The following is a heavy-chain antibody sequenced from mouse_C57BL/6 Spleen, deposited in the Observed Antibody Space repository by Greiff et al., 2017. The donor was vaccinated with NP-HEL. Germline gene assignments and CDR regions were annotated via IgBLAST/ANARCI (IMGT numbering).Heavy chain of an antibody. CDR3: TTYDYDRFAY. CDR1: GFNIKDDY. CDR2: IDPENGDT. D-gene: IGHD2-4*01. V-gene: IGHV14-4*01. Sequence: VQLQQSGAELVRPGASVKLSCTASGFNIKDDYMHWVKQRPEQGLEWIGWIDPENGDTEYASKFQGKATITADTSSHTAYLQLSSLTSEDTAVYYCTTYDYDRFAYWGQGTLVTVSA. J-gene: IGHJ3*01.